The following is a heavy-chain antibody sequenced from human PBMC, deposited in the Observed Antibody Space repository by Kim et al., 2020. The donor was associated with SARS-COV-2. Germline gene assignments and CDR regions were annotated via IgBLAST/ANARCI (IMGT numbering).Heavy chain of an antibody. J-gene: IGHJ6*02. V-gene: IGHV3-7*03. CDR1: GFTFSSYW. CDR2: IKQDGSEK. Sequence: GGSLRLSCAASGFTFSSYWMSWVRQAPGKGLEWVANIKQDGSEKYYVDSVKGRFTISRDNAKNSLYLQMNSLRAEDTAVYYCARWALAFYYYYYYGMDVWGQWPTVTVSS. CDR3: ARWALAFYYYYYYGMDV.